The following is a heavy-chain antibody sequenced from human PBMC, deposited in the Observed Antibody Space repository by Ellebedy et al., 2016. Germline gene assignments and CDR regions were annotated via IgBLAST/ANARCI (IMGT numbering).Heavy chain of an antibody. CDR3: ARQSRSIAVAGYRFDP. V-gene: IGHV5-51*01. J-gene: IGHJ5*02. CDR1: GYSFTSYW. Sequence: GESLKISXKASGYSFTSYWIGWVRQMPGKGLEWMGIIYPGDSDTRYSPSFQGQVTISADKSISTAYLQWSSLKASDTAMYYCARQSRSIAVAGYRFDPWGQGTLVTVSS. CDR2: IYPGDSDT. D-gene: IGHD6-19*01.